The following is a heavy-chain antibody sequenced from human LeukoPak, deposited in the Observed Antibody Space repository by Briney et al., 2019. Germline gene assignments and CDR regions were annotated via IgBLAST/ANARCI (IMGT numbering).Heavy chain of an antibody. CDR2: ISGRSSTI. D-gene: IGHD1-26*01. CDR1: AFTFSDYS. CDR3: ARDRTKSGSYYFDY. Sequence: GGSLRLSCAASAFTFSDYSMNWVRQAPGKGLEWVSYISGRSSTIYYADSVKGRFTISRDNAKNSMYLQMNSLRAEDTAVYYCARDRTKSGSYYFDYWGQGTLVTVSS. J-gene: IGHJ4*02. V-gene: IGHV3-48*01.